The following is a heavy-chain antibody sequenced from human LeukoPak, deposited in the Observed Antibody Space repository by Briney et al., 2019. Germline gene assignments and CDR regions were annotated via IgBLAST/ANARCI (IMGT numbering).Heavy chain of an antibody. CDR3: ARGVFMDYYDSSGYP. D-gene: IGHD3-22*01. Sequence: PSETLSLTCTVSGGSISSDYWSWIRQPPGKGLEWIGYVYYTGSTNYNPSLKSRVTISVDTSKNQFSLKLSSVTAADTAVYYCARGVFMDYYDSSGYPWGQGTLVTVSS. V-gene: IGHV4-59*12. CDR1: GGSISSDY. CDR2: VYYTGST. J-gene: IGHJ5*02.